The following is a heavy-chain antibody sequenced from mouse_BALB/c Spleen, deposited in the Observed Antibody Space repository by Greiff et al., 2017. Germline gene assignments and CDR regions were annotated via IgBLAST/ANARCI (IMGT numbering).Heavy chain of an antibody. CDR3: ARKDYRYTFAY. Sequence: EVKLMESGPGLVKPSQSLSLTCTVTGYSITSDYAWNWIRQFPGNKLEWMGYISYSGSTSYNPSLKSRISITRDTSKNQFFLQLNSVTTEDTATYYCARKDYRYTFAYWGQGTLVTVSA. CDR1: GYSITSDYA. CDR2: ISYSGST. D-gene: IGHD2-14*01. V-gene: IGHV3-2*02. J-gene: IGHJ3*01.